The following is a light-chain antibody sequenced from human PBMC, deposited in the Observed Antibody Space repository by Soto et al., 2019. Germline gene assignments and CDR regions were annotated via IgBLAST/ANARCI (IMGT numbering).Light chain of an antibody. Sequence: ELVLTQSPATLSLSTGERATLSCRASHSVSRYLAGYQQKPGQAPRLLIYDASNRATGIPARFSGSGSGTDFTLTISRLEPEDFAVYYCQQRSNWLITFGQGTLLDIK. J-gene: IGKJ5*01. V-gene: IGKV3-11*01. CDR2: DAS. CDR3: QQRSNWLIT. CDR1: HSVSRY.